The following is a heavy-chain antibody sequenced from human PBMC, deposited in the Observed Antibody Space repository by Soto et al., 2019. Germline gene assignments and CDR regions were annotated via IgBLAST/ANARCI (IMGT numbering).Heavy chain of an antibody. CDR1: GGTLSSYA. J-gene: IGHJ4*02. Sequence: SVKVSCKASGGTLSSYAISWVRQAPGQGLEWMGGIIPIFGTANYAQKFQGGVTITADESTSTAYMELSSLRSEDTAVYYCARANIVATNFDYWGQGTLVTVSS. D-gene: IGHD5-12*01. CDR2: IIPIFGTA. V-gene: IGHV1-69*13. CDR3: ARANIVATNFDY.